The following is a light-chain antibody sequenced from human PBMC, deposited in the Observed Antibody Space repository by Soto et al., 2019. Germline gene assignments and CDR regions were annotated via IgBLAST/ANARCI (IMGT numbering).Light chain of an antibody. Sequence: QSALTQPASVSGSPGQSITISCTGTSSDVGGYNYVSWYQQHPGNAPKIMIYDVSNRPSGVSNRFSGSKSGNTASLTISGLQAEDEADYYCSSYTSSSTLVFGGGTKRTVL. CDR3: SSYTSSSTLV. V-gene: IGLV2-14*03. CDR1: SSDVGGYNY. J-gene: IGLJ2*01. CDR2: DVS.